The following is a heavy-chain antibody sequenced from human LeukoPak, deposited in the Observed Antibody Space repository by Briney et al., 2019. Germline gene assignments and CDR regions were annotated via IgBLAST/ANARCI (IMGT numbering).Heavy chain of an antibody. J-gene: IGHJ5*02. D-gene: IGHD3-10*01. V-gene: IGHV1-2*06. Sequence: ASVKVSCKASGYTFTGYYMHWVRQAPGQGLEWMGRINPNSGGTNYAQKFQGRVTMTRDTSISTAYMELSRLRSDDTAVYYCARDRGVLGLKNWFDPWGQGTLVTVSS. CDR2: INPNSGGT. CDR3: ARDRGVLGLKNWFDP. CDR1: GYTFTGYY.